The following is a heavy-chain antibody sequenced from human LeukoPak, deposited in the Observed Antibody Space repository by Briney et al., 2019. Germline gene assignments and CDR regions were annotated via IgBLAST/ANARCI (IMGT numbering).Heavy chain of an antibody. D-gene: IGHD1-1*01. CDR1: EFSFSTYW. V-gene: IGHV3-7*01. CDR3: AKGAKKIYTGSPQY. CDR2: INQDGTEK. Sequence: GGSLRLSCVASEFSFSTYWMSWVRQAPGKGLEWVANINQDGTEKYYVDSVKGRFTISRDNSKNTLYLQMNSLRAEDTAVYYCAKGAKKIYTGSPQYWGQGTLVTVSS. J-gene: IGHJ4*02.